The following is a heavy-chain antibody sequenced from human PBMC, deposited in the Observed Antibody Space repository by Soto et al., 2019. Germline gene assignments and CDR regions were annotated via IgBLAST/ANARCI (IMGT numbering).Heavy chain of an antibody. V-gene: IGHV1-18*01. D-gene: IGHD3-22*01. CDR1: GYTFTSYG. Sequence: ASVKVSCTASGYTFTSYGISWVRQAPGQGLEWMGWINAGNGHTRYSPSFQDRVSFSRETSASTVYMELRNLRSEDTAVYYCAGGLGGYFDEPSGYWGQGALVTVSS. CDR3: AGGLGGYFDEPSGY. CDR2: INAGNGHT. J-gene: IGHJ4*02.